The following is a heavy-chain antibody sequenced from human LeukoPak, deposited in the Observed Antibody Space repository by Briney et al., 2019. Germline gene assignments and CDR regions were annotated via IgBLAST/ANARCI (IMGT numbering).Heavy chain of an antibody. CDR2: ISGSGGST. CDR3: AKDPRFIAVAGLFDY. Sequence: GGSLRLSCAASGFTFSSYAMSWVRQAPGKGLEWVSAISGSGGSTYYADSVKGRFTISRDNSKNTLYLQMNSLRAEDTAEYYCAKDPRFIAVAGLFDYWGQGTLVTVSS. D-gene: IGHD6-19*01. V-gene: IGHV3-23*01. J-gene: IGHJ4*02. CDR1: GFTFSSYA.